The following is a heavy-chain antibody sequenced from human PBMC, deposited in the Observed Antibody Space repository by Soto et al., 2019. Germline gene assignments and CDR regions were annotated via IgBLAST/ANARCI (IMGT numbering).Heavy chain of an antibody. V-gene: IGHV1-69*13. CDR1: GGTFSSYA. J-gene: IGHJ6*02. CDR2: IIPIFGTA. D-gene: IGHD2-2*01. CDR3: ARSILVPAAMYYYYGMDV. Sequence: SVKVSCKASGGTFSSYAISWVRQAPGQGLEWMGGIIPIFGTANYAQKFQGRVTITADESTSTAYMELSSLRSEDTAVYYCARSILVPAAMYYYYGMDVGGQGTTVTVSS.